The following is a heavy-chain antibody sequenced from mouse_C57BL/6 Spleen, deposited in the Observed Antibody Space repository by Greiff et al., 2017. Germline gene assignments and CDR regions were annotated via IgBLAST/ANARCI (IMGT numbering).Heavy chain of an antibody. Sequence: QVQLQPSGAELVRPGASVTLSCKASGYTFTDYEMHWVKQTPVHGLEWIGAIDPETGGTAYNQKFKGKAILTADKSSSTAYMELRSLTSEDSAVYYCTRETASYYYGSSQGRFFDYWGQGTTLTVSS. CDR3: TRETASYYYGSSQGRFFDY. V-gene: IGHV1-15*01. CDR1: GYTFTDYE. CDR2: IDPETGGT. J-gene: IGHJ2*01. D-gene: IGHD1-1*01.